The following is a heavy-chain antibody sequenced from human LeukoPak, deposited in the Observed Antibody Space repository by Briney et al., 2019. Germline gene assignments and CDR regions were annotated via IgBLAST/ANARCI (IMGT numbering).Heavy chain of an antibody. J-gene: IGHJ4*02. CDR3: TNCARAGGYCYYDY. Sequence: GGSLRLSCAASGFNFNNYAMSWVRQAPGKGLEWVSAISGSGDATYYADSVKGRFTISRDNSKNTLYLQVNSLRAEDTAVYYCTNCARAGGYCYYDYWGQGTLVTVSS. CDR2: ISGSGDAT. CDR1: GFNFNNYA. D-gene: IGHD2-21*02. V-gene: IGHV3-23*01.